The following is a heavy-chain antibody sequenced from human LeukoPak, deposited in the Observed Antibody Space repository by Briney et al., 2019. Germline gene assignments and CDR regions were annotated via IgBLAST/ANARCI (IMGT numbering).Heavy chain of an antibody. CDR1: GFTFSSYA. CDR3: AKGGLGYCSSTSCYEWIDY. D-gene: IGHD2-2*01. Sequence: GGSLRLSCAASGFTFSSYAMSWVRQAPGKGLEWVSAISGSGGSTYYADSVKGRFTISRDNSKSTLYLQMNSLRAEATAVYYSAKGGLGYCSSTSCYEWIDYWGQGTLVTVSS. V-gene: IGHV3-23*01. J-gene: IGHJ4*02. CDR2: ISGSGGST.